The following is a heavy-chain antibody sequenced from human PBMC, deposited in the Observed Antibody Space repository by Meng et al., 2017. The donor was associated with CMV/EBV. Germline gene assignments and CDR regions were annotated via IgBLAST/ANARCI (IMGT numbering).Heavy chain of an antibody. D-gene: IGHD6-13*01. CDR1: GFTFSSYE. CDR3: ARSSSWYSQTDYYYYGMDV. Sequence: GESLKISCAASGFTFSSYEMNWVRQAPGKGLEWVSYISSSGSTIYYADSVKGRFTISRDNAKNSLYLQMNSLRAEDTAVYYCARSSSWYSQTDYYYYGMDVWGQGTTVTVSS. J-gene: IGHJ6*02. V-gene: IGHV3-48*03. CDR2: ISSSGSTI.